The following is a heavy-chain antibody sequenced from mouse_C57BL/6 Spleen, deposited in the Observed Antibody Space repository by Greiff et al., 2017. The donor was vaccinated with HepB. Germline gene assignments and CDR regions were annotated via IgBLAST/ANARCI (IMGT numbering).Heavy chain of an antibody. Sequence: VQLQQSGAELVRPGSSVKLSCKASGYTFTSYWMHWVKQRPIQGLEWIGNIDPSDSDTHYNQKFKDKATLTVDKSSSTAYMQLSSLTSEDSAVYYCARSGDYEYFDVWGTGTTVTVSS. CDR3: ARSGDYEYFDV. CDR2: IDPSDSDT. CDR1: GYTFTSYW. D-gene: IGHD2-4*01. V-gene: IGHV1-52*01. J-gene: IGHJ1*03.